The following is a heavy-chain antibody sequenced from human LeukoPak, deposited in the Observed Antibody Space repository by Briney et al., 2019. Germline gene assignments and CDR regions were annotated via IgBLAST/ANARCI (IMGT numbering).Heavy chain of an antibody. Sequence: PGGSLRLSCAASGFTFSSYAMSWVRQAPGKGLEWVSAISGSGGSTYYADSVKGRFTISRDNSKNTLFLQMNSLRAEDTAVYYCAKLGYYDSSGELDYWGQGTLVTVSS. D-gene: IGHD3-22*01. V-gene: IGHV3-23*01. CDR1: GFTFSSYA. J-gene: IGHJ4*02. CDR2: ISGSGGST. CDR3: AKLGYYDSSGELDY.